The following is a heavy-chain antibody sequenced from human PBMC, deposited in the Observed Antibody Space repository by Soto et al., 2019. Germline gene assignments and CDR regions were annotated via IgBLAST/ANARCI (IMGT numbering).Heavy chain of an antibody. CDR1: GYTLTELS. J-gene: IGHJ6*02. Sequence: GASVKVSCKVSGYTLTELSMHWVRQAPGKGLEWMGGFDPEDGETIYAQKFQGKVTMTEDTSTDTANMELSSLRSEDTAVYYCATIAAPEYYYGMDVWGQGTTVTVS. CDR2: FDPEDGET. CDR3: ATIAAPEYYYGMDV. V-gene: IGHV1-24*01. D-gene: IGHD6-25*01.